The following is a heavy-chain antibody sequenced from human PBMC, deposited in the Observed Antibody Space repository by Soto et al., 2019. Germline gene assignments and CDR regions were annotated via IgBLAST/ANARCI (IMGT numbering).Heavy chain of an antibody. CDR2: ISSSSSTI. J-gene: IGHJ4*02. V-gene: IGHV3-48*01. CDR3: ARDDDCSGGSCYHPIPFDY. Sequence: GGSLRLSCAASGFTFSSYSMNWVRQAPGKGLEWVSYISSSSSTIYYADSVKGRFTISRDNAKNSLYLQMNSLRAEDTAVYYCARDDDCSGGSCYHPIPFDYWGQGTLVTVSS. CDR1: GFTFSSYS. D-gene: IGHD2-15*01.